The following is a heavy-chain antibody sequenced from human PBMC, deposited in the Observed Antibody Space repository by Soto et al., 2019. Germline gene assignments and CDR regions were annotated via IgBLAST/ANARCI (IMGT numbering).Heavy chain of an antibody. CDR2: IYHSGST. D-gene: IGHD3-10*01. J-gene: IGHJ3*02. CDR1: GGSISSSNW. V-gene: IGHV4-4*02. Sequence: QVQLQESGPGLVKLSGTLSLTCAVSGGSISSSNWWSWVRQPPGKGLEWIGEIYHSGSTNYNPSLKSRVTISVDKSKNQFSLKLSSVTAADTAVYYCARFNYGSGRTFEDAFDIWGQGTMVTVSS. CDR3: ARFNYGSGRTFEDAFDI.